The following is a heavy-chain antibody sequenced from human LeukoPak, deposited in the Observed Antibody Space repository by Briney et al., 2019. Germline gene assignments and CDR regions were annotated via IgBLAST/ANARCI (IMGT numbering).Heavy chain of an antibody. J-gene: IGHJ4*02. V-gene: IGHV3-33*08. CDR3: ATDISTHYFGS. CDR2: IWYDASNK. Sequence: GGSLRLSCAASRFTFSNYPMHWVRQAPGKGLEWVTFIWYDASNKYYAESVKGRFTISRDNSRNTLFLQMNSLRAEDTAIYYCATDISTHYFGSWGQGTLVTVSS. D-gene: IGHD3-9*01. CDR1: RFTFSNYP.